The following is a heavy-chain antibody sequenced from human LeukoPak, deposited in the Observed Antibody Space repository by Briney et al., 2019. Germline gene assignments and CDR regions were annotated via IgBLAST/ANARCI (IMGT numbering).Heavy chain of an antibody. V-gene: IGHV4-38-2*02. J-gene: IGHJ4*02. CDR1: GYSISSGYY. Sequence: SETVSLTCTVSGYSISSGYYWGWIRQPPGKGLEWIGSIYHSGSTYYNPSLKSRVTISVDTSKNQFSLKLSSVTAADTAVYYCARVMGATTMFDYWGQGTLVTVSS. CDR3: ARVMGATTMFDY. CDR2: IYHSGST. D-gene: IGHD1-26*01.